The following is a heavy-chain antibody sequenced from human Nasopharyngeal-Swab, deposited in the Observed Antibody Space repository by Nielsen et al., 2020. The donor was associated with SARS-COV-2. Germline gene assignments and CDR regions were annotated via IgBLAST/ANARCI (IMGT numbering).Heavy chain of an antibody. CDR3: ARGGDPREVVAATDCFDP. Sequence: ASVKVSCKASGYTFTRYYIHWVRQAPGQGLEWMGIINPGGGSARYSQNFQGRVTMTRDTSTSKVYMELSSLRSEDTAVYYCARGGDPREVVAATDCFDPWGQGTLVTVSS. CDR2: INPGGGSA. V-gene: IGHV1-46*01. J-gene: IGHJ5*02. CDR1: GYTFTRYY. D-gene: IGHD2-15*01.